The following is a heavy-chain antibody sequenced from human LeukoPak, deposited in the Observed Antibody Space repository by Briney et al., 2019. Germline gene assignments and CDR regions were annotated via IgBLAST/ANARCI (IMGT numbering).Heavy chain of an antibody. CDR2: IWDDGSNK. V-gene: IGHV3-33*01. Sequence: GGSLRLSCAASGFTFSSYGMHWVRQAPGKGLEWVAVIWDDGSNKYYADSVRGRFTISRDNSKNTLYLQVNSLRVEGTAIYYCARDANFGYDAFDIWGQGTMVIVSS. D-gene: IGHD3-10*01. CDR3: ARDANFGYDAFDI. CDR1: GFTFSSYG. J-gene: IGHJ3*02.